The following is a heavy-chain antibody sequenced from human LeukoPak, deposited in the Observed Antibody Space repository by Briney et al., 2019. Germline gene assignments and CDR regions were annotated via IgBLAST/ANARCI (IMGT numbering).Heavy chain of an antibody. Sequence: GGSLRLSCAASGFTFSSYSMNWVRQAPGKGREWVSYISSSSSTIFYADSVKGRFTISRDNAKNSLYLQVKSLRAGHTAVYFCARDLGRFLEWFSDVDYWGQGTLVTVSS. CDR1: GFTFSSYS. CDR3: ARDLGRFLEWFSDVDY. J-gene: IGHJ4*02. D-gene: IGHD3-3*01. CDR2: ISSSSSTI. V-gene: IGHV3-48*01.